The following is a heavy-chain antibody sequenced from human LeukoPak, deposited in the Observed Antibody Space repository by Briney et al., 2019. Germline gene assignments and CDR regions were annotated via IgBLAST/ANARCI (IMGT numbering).Heavy chain of an antibody. CDR1: GFTFSSYG. CDR2: IRYDGSNK. Sequence: GGSLRLSCAASGFTFSSYGMHWVRQAPGKGLEWVAFIRYDGSNKYYADSVKGRFTISRDNSKNTLYLQMNSLRAEGTAVYYCAKDQGFYGSGSYTLDYWGQGTLVTVSS. CDR3: AKDQGFYGSGSYTLDY. V-gene: IGHV3-30*02. J-gene: IGHJ4*02. D-gene: IGHD3-10*01.